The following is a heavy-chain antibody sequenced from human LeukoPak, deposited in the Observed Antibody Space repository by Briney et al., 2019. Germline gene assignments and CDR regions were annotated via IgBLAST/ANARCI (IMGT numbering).Heavy chain of an antibody. J-gene: IGHJ4*02. CDR1: GFTLDDYA. D-gene: IGHD4-17*01. V-gene: IGHV3-9*03. CDR3: AKDMRLRTTVTTIGFVY. Sequence: PGGSLRLSCAASGFTLDDYAMHWVRHAPGKGLEWVLGLSWNSGSIGYADSLKGRFTITRDIGKNSLYLQMNSLRAEDMAWYYCAKDMRLRTTVTTIGFVYWGQGTLVTVSS. CDR2: LSWNSGSI.